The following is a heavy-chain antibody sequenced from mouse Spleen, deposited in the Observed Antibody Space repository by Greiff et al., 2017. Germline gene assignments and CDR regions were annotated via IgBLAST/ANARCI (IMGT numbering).Heavy chain of an antibody. CDR2: IWSGGST. CDR1: GFSLTSYG. D-gene: IGHD3-3*01. J-gene: IGHJ4*01. Sequence: VKLMESGPGLVQPSQSLSITCTVSGFSLTSYGVHWVRQSPGKGLEWLGVIWSGGSTDYNAAFISRLSISKDNSKSQVFFKMNSLQANDTAIYYCASRDFYAMDYWGQGTSVTVSS. V-gene: IGHV2-2*02. CDR3: ASRDFYAMDY.